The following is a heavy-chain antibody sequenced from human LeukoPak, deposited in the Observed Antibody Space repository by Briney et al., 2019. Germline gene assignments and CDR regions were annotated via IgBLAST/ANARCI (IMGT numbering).Heavy chain of an antibody. CDR3: AISDSYGYYYYMDV. J-gene: IGHJ6*03. CDR2: IYYSGST. D-gene: IGHD5-18*01. Sequence: SETLSLTCTVSGGSISSSSYYWGWIRQPPGKGLEWIGSIYYSGSTYYNPSLKSRVTISVDTSKNQFSLKLSSVTAADTAVYYCAISDSYGYYYYMDVWGKGTTVTVSS. CDR1: GGSISSSSYY. V-gene: IGHV4-39*07.